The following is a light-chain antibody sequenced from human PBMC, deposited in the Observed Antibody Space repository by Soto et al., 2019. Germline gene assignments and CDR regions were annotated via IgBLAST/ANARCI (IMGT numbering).Light chain of an antibody. CDR2: GAS. CDR1: QNTITN. CDR3: QQHGTSQT. J-gene: IGKJ1*01. V-gene: IGKV3D-15*01. Sequence: EILMTRSPATLSVSPGGRASLSCRASQNTITNLAWYQQTPGPPPRLLIYGASTRAAGIPARFSGSGSGTDFTLTISSLEPEDFAVYYCQQHGTSQTFGQGTKVDIK.